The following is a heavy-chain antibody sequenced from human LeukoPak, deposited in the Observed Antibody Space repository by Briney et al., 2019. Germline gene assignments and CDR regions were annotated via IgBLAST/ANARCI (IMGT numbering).Heavy chain of an antibody. Sequence: GGSLRLSCAASGFTFSSYAMTWVRQAPGKGLEWVSGISGSGGSTYYADSVKGRFTISRDNAKNSLYLQMNSLRAEDTAVYYCARRGPSGYRYMDVWGKGTTVTVSS. J-gene: IGHJ6*03. CDR2: ISGSGGST. CDR1: GFTFSSYA. V-gene: IGHV3-23*01. CDR3: ARRGPSGYRYMDV. D-gene: IGHD5-18*01.